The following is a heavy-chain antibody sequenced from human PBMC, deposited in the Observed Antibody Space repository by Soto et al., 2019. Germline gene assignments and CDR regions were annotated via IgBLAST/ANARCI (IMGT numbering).Heavy chain of an antibody. CDR3: ARVVGAIAARRVYYYYYGMDV. CDR2: INPNFGGT. V-gene: IGHV1-2*02. CDR1: GYTFTGYY. Sequence: ASVKVSCKASGYTFTGYYMHWVRQAPGQGLEWMGGINPNFGGTNYAQKFQGRVTITGDESTSTAYMELSSLRSEDTAVYYCARVVGAIAARRVYYYYYGMDVWGQGTTVTVSS. J-gene: IGHJ6*02. D-gene: IGHD6-6*01.